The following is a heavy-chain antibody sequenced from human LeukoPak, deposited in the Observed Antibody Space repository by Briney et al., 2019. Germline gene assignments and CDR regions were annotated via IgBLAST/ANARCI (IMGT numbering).Heavy chain of an antibody. CDR2: IYPGDSDT. D-gene: IGHD2-15*01. Sequence: GESLKISCKGSGYSFTSYWIGWVRQMPGKGLEWMGIIYPGDSDTRYSPSFQGQVTISADKSISTAYLQWSSLRAEDTAVYYCARAGAVVDNWFDPWGQGTLVTVSS. V-gene: IGHV5-51*01. J-gene: IGHJ5*02. CDR1: GYSFTSYW. CDR3: ARAGAVVDNWFDP.